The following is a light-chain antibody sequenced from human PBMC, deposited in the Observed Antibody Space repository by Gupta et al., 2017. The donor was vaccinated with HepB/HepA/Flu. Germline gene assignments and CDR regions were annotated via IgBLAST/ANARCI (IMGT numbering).Light chain of an antibody. CDR1: QSVSSSY. J-gene: IGKJ2*01. CDR2: GTS. CDR3: QQYGSSPYT. V-gene: IGKV3-20*01. Sequence: EIEFTQSPGTLSLSPGERATLSCRASQSVSSSYLTWYQQKPGQAPRLLIYGTSSRATGIPDRFSGSGSGRDFTLTISRLEPEDFAVYYCQQYGSSPYTFGQGTKLEIK.